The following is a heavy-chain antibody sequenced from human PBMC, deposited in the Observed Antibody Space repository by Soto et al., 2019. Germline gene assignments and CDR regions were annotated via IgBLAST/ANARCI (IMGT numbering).Heavy chain of an antibody. Sequence: PGGSLRLSCAASEFTFSNYAMSWVRQAPGKGLEWVSAISYGGGTTYYADSVKGRFTISRDNSKNTLYLQMNSLRAEDTDVYYCAKNPGYYYDSTGYHFDYWGQGTLVTVS. J-gene: IGHJ4*02. V-gene: IGHV3-23*01. D-gene: IGHD3-22*01. CDR3: AKNPGYYYDSTGYHFDY. CDR1: EFTFSNYA. CDR2: ISYGGGTT.